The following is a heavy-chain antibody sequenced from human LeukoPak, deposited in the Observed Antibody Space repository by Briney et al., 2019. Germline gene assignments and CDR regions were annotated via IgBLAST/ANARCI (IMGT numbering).Heavy chain of an antibody. CDR3: ARVEQLFPDY. D-gene: IGHD6-13*01. CDR1: GYTFTGYY. J-gene: IGHJ4*02. Sequence: ASVTVSCTASGYTFTGYYMHWVRQAPGQGLEWMGRINPNSGGTNYAQKFQGRVTMTRDTSISTAYMELSRLRSDDTAVYYCARVEQLFPDYWGQGTLVIVSS. CDR2: INPNSGGT. V-gene: IGHV1-2*06.